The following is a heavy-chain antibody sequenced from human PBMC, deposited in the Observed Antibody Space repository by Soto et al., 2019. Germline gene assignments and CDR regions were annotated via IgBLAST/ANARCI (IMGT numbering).Heavy chain of an antibody. J-gene: IGHJ4*02. CDR2: IYHSGNT. CDR3: ARARFQVLYGKPYFDS. Sequence: TLSLTCTVSGGSITTGGSYWSWIRRHPGEGLEWIGNIYHSGNTYYNPSLKSRLTISVDTSKNHFSLMVDSVTAADTAVYYCARARFQVLYGKPYFDSWGQGTLVTVSS. D-gene: IGHD2-2*02. V-gene: IGHV4-31*03. CDR1: GGSITTGGSY.